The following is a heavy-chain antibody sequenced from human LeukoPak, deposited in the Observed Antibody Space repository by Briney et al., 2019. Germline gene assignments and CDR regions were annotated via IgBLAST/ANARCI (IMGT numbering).Heavy chain of an antibody. CDR1: GGSFSGYY. J-gene: IGHJ6*03. CDR2: INHSGST. V-gene: IGHV4-34*01. Sequence: SETLSLTCAVYGGSFSGYYWSWIRQPPGKGLEWIGEINHSGSTNYNPSLKSRVTISVDTSKNQFSLKLSSVTAADTAVYYCARGSSSWFYYYYYMDVWGKGTTVTVSS. CDR3: ARGSSSWFYYYYYMDV. D-gene: IGHD6-13*01.